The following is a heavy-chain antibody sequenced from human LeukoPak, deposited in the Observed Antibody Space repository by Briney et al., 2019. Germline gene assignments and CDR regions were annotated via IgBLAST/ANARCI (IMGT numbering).Heavy chain of an antibody. CDR3: AKDVGYSYGAASVYIDL. J-gene: IGHJ2*01. V-gene: IGHV3-23*01. CDR1: GFTFGHYA. Sequence: GGSLRLSCAPSGFTFGHYAMCLGRQAPGKGRECGAAISRDHATYDSNSLRGRFTISRDNSKNMLYLQMNGLRAEDTAVYYCAKDVGYSYGAASVYIDLWGRGTLVTVSS. D-gene: IGHD5-18*01. CDR2: ISRDHAT.